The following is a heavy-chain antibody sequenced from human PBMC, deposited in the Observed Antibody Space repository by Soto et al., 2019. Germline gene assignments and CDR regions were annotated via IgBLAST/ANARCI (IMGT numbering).Heavy chain of an antibody. CDR2: VIPILNII. D-gene: IGHD4-17*01. J-gene: IGHJ6*02. Sequence: QVQMVQSGAEVKAPGSSVKVSCTTSGATFSSFAISWVRQAPGQGLQWMGVVIPILNIIKYAQNFQDRVKITADKSSNTAYMELSSLTSEDTATFYCARARGMTSVTYYGLDVWGQGTTVTVSS. CDR1: GATFSSFA. CDR3: ARARGMTSVTYYGLDV. V-gene: IGHV1-69*17.